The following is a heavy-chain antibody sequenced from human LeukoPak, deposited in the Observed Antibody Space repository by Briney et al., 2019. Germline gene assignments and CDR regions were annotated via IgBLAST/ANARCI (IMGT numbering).Heavy chain of an antibody. CDR1: GSNITSYW. CDR2: IYPGDSDT. V-gene: IGHV5-51*01. D-gene: IGHD1-26*01. Sequence: MRGAPLQISCKCAGSNITSYWIGRVRPLPGKRLEWMGIIYPGDSDTRYTPSFQGQVTISADKSISTAYLQWSSLKPPDTAMYYCARRGSGSFPFAYWGQGTLVTVSS. J-gene: IGHJ4*02. CDR3: ARRGSGSFPFAY.